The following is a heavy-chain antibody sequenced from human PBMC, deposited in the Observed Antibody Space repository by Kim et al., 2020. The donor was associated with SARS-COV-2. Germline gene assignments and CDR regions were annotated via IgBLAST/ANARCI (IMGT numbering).Heavy chain of an antibody. V-gene: IGHV3-9*01. Sequence: GGSLRLSCAASGFTFGDYAMHWVRQAPGKGLEWVSGISWNSGSIGYADSVKGRFTISRDNAKNSLYLQMNSLRAEDTALYYCAKDYYDSSGYYIARGYFDYWGQGTLVTVSS. CDR1: GFTFGDYA. CDR3: AKDYYDSSGYYIARGYFDY. D-gene: IGHD3-22*01. CDR2: ISWNSGSI. J-gene: IGHJ4*02.